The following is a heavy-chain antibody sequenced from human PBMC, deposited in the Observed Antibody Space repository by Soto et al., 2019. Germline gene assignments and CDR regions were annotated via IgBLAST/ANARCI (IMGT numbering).Heavy chain of an antibody. CDR2: IYWDDDK. D-gene: IGHD2-2*01. V-gene: IGHV2-5*02. J-gene: IGHJ3*01. CDR3: AHAYGGTSWPNDAFDV. CDR1: GFSLSADGVG. Sequence: QITLKESGPTLVKPTQTLTLTCTFSGFSLSADGVGVDWIRQPPGKVLEWLALIYWDDDKRYRPSLKSRLTITKDTSKNQVVLTMTNMDPVDTATYYCAHAYGGTSWPNDAFDVWGQGTVVTVSS.